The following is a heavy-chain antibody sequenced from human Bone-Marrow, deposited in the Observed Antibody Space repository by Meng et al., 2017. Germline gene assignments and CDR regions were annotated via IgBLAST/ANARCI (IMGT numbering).Heavy chain of an antibody. V-gene: IGHV4-38-2*02. CDR2: IYHSGST. CDR1: GYSISSGYY. CDR3: ARQGSDYVWGSYNKIFDY. J-gene: IGHJ4*02. Sequence: SETLSLTCTVSGYSISSGYYWGWIRQPPGKGLEWIGSIYHSGSTYYNPSLKSRVTISVDTSKNQFSLKLSSVTAADTAVYYCARQGSDYVWGSYNKIFDYWGQGTLVTVSS. D-gene: IGHD3-16*01.